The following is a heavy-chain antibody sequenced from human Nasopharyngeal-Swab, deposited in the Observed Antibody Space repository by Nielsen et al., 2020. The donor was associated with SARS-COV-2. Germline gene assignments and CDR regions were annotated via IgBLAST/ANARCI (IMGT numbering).Heavy chain of an antibody. CDR3: ARGPRDCSGGSCYFDY. J-gene: IGHJ4*02. CDR1: GFTFSDYY. Sequence: GESLKISCAASGFTFSDYYMSWIRQAPGKGLEWVSYISSSGNTIYYADSVKGRFTISRDNAKNSLYLQMNSLRAEDTAVYYCARGPRDCSGGSCYFDYWGQGTLVTVSS. D-gene: IGHD2-15*01. V-gene: IGHV3-11*01. CDR2: ISSSGNTI.